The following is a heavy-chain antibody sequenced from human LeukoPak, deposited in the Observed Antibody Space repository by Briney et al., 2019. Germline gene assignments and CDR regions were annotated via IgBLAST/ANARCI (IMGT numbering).Heavy chain of an antibody. J-gene: IGHJ6*04. D-gene: IGHD2-2*01. CDR1: GFTFSSYG. V-gene: IGHV3-33*01. CDR3: ARDPSQYCSSTSCLLEGSMDV. CDR2: IWYDGSNK. Sequence: GGSLRLSCAASGFTFSSYGMHWVRQAPGKGLEWVAVIWYDGSNKYYADSVKGRFTISRDNSKNTLYLQMNSLRAEDTAVNYCARDPSQYCSSTSCLLEGSMDVWGKGTTVTVSS.